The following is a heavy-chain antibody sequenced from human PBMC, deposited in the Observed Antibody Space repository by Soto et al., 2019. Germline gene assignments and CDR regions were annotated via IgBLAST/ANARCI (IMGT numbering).Heavy chain of an antibody. CDR2: IYYLGNT. CDR3: ARGQWRWFGDRNWFDP. J-gene: IGHJ5*02. V-gene: IGHV4-39*01. Sequence: SETLSLTCTVSGGSISSSSSYWGWIRQPPGKGLEWVGSIYYLGNTYYNPSLGGRVSISVDKSKNQFSLKLNSVTAADTAVFYCARGQWRWFGDRNWFDPWGQGTLVTVSS. D-gene: IGHD3-10*01. CDR1: GGSISSSSSY.